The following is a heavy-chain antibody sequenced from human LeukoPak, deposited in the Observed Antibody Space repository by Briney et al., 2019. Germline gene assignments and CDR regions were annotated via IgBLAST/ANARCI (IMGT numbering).Heavy chain of an antibody. J-gene: IGHJ4*02. Sequence: SETLSLTCTVSGGSISSYSWSRIRQPAGKALEWIGRFSVSGSTSYNPSLNSRLTMSTDMSKNQFSLKLSSVTAADTAVYYCARNAGTGLMEIYYFDHWGQGTLVTVSS. CDR2: FSVSGST. CDR1: GGSISSYS. CDR3: ARNAGTGLMEIYYFDH. V-gene: IGHV4-4*07. D-gene: IGHD1-7*01.